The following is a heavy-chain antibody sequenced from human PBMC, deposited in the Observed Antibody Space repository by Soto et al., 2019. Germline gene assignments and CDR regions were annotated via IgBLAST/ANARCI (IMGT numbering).Heavy chain of an antibody. CDR3: ARAGSCSSTSCYSGMDV. J-gene: IGHJ6*02. D-gene: IGHD2-2*01. V-gene: IGHV1-46*01. Sequence: ASVKVSCKASGYTFTSYYMHWVRQAPGQGLEWMGIINPSGGSTSYAQKFQGRVTMTRDTSTSTVYMELSSLRSEDTAVYYCARAGSCSSTSCYSGMDVWGQGTTVTVSS. CDR2: INPSGGST. CDR1: GYTFTSYY.